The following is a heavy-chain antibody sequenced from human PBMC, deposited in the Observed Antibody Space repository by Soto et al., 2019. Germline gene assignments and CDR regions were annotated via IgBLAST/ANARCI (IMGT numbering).Heavy chain of an antibody. Sequence: VQLVESGGGVVQPGRSLRLSCAASGFTFSSYGMHWVRQAPGKGLEWVAVIWYDGSNKYYADSVKGRFTISRDNSKNTLYLRINDLSPEDTAVYYCARGLVTGRSCYPRLTCHHFDLWGRGTLVTVSS. CDR3: ARGLVTGRSCYPRLTCHHFDL. V-gene: IGHV3-33*01. J-gene: IGHJ2*01. CDR1: GFTFSSYG. D-gene: IGHD2-15*01. CDR2: IWYDGSNK.